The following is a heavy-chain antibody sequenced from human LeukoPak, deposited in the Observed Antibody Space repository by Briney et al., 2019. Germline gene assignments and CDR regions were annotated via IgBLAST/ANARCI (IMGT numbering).Heavy chain of an antibody. J-gene: IGHJ3*02. CDR2: IYYSGST. Sequence: PSETLSLTCTVSGGSISSSSYYWGWIRQPPGKGLEWIGSIYYSGSTYYNPSLKSRVTISVDTSKNQFSLKLSSVTAADTAVYYCLGGVTIFEDAFDIWGQGTMVTVSS. V-gene: IGHV4-39*01. CDR3: LGGVTIFEDAFDI. CDR1: GGSISSSSYY. D-gene: IGHD3-3*01.